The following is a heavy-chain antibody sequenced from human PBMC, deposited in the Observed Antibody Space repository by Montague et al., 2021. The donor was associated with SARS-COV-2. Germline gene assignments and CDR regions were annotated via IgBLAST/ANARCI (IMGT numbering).Heavy chain of an antibody. CDR2: ISYSGST. Sequence: SETLSLTCTVSGGSIRSSSHFWGWFRQPPGQRLEWIGTISYSGSTYYSPSLKSRVIISADTSKYQLSLNLRSVTAADTAVYFCGLGRGFAVGNHYYYSYGLDVWGQGTTVTVSS. V-gene: IGHV4-39*07. J-gene: IGHJ6*02. CDR1: GGSIRSSSHF. D-gene: IGHD3-10*01. CDR3: GLGRGFAVGNHYYYSYGLDV.